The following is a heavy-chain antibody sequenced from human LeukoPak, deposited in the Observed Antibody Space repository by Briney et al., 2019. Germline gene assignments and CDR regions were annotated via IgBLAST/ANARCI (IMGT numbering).Heavy chain of an antibody. CDR1: GFTVTSNH. Sequence: GGSLRLSCAASGFTVTSNHMSWVRQTPEQGRLEGVSVIYTDGRTFYTGSVTGRFTISRDSFKNTLYLQMNSLRAEDTAVYYCARGQIYGTGSYFFDHWGQGTLVTVSS. D-gene: IGHD3-10*01. CDR2: IYTDGRT. V-gene: IGHV3-66*01. J-gene: IGHJ4*02. CDR3: ARGQIYGTGSYFFDH.